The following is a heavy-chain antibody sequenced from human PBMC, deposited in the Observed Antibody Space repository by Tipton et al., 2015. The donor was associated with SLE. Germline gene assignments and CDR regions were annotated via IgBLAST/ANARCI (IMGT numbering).Heavy chain of an antibody. CDR3: ARGGKWRVGATRGYYAMDV. CDR1: GFTFSSYE. D-gene: IGHD1-26*01. CDR2: ISSSGSTI. V-gene: IGHV3-48*03. Sequence: SLRLSCAASGFTFSSYEMNWVRQAPGKGLEWVSYISSSGSTIYYADSVRGRFTISRDNAKNSLFLQMNSLRAEDTAVYYCARGGKWRVGATRGYYAMDVWGQETTVTVSS. J-gene: IGHJ6*02.